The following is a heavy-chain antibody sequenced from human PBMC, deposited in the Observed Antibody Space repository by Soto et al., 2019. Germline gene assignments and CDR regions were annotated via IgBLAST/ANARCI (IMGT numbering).Heavy chain of an antibody. J-gene: IGHJ5*02. D-gene: IGHD1-26*01. CDR1: GFLFINAW. V-gene: IGHV3-15*07. CDR3: TTTYTGGSFYT. Sequence: EVQVVESGGGLVQPGKSLRLSCAASGFLFINAWMNWVRQAPGKGLEWVGRIKSETGGGTTDYAAPVKGRFTIARDDSKNMLYLQMNSLKIEDTAVYYCTTTYTGGSFYTWGQGTLVTVSS. CDR2: IKSETGGGTT.